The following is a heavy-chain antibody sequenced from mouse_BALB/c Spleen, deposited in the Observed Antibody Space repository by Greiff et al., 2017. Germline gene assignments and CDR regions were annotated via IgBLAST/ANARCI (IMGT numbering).Heavy chain of an antibody. Sequence: EVQLVESGGGLVKPGGSLKLSCAASGFTFSDYYMYWVRQTPEKRLEWVATISDGGSYTYYPDSVKGRFTISRDNAKNNLYLQMSSLKSEDTAMYYCARDRDYGSPYYAMDYWGQGTSVTVSS. D-gene: IGHD1-1*01. J-gene: IGHJ4*01. CDR1: GFTFSDYY. CDR2: ISDGGSYT. CDR3: ARDRDYGSPYYAMDY. V-gene: IGHV5-4*02.